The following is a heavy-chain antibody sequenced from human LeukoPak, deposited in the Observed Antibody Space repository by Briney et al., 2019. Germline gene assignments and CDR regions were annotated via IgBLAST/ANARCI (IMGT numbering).Heavy chain of an antibody. CDR3: ARDGYYYDSSGYYAFDI. D-gene: IGHD3-22*01. V-gene: IGHV4-39*07. CDR1: GFTFSSSAM. CDR2: IYYSGST. Sequence: GSLRLSCAASGFTFSSSAMSWVRQAPGKGLEWIGSIYYSGSTYYNPSLKSRVTISVDTSKNQFSLKLSSVTAADTAVYYCARDGYYYDSSGYYAFDIWGQGTMVTVSS. J-gene: IGHJ3*02.